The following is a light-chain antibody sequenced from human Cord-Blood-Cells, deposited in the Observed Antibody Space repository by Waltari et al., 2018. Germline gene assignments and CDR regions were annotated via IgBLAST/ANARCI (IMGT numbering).Light chain of an antibody. V-gene: IGLV2-8*01. CDR3: SSYAGSNNVV. Sequence: QSALTQPPSASGSPGQSVTISCTGTSSDVGGYNYVSWYQQHPGKAPKLMISEVSKPPSGVPDRFSGSKSGNTASLTVSGLQAEDEADYYCSSYAGSNNVVFGGGTKLTVL. CDR2: EVS. CDR1: SSDVGGYNY. J-gene: IGLJ2*01.